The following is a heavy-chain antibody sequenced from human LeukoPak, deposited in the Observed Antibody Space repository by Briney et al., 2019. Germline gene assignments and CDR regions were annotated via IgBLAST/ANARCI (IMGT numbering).Heavy chain of an antibody. J-gene: IGHJ4*02. D-gene: IGHD3-22*01. CDR3: ARDRGYYVFDY. V-gene: IGHV3-7*01. CDR2: VKPDGSEK. Sequence: PGGSLRLSCAASGFTFSSYWMTWVRQAPGKGLEWVAHVKPDGSEKSYADSVKGRFTISRDNAQNSLYLQMNSLRAEDTAVYYCARDRGYYVFDYWGQGTLVTVSS. CDR1: GFTFSSYW.